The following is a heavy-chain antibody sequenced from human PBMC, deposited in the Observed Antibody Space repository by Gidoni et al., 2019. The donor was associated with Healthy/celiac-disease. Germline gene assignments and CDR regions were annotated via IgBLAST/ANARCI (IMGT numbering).Heavy chain of an antibody. D-gene: IGHD3-22*01. CDR2: IYPGDADT. V-gene: IGHV5-51*01. Sequence: EVQLVQSGAEVKTPGESLKISCKGSGYSFTSYWIGWVRQMPGKGLEWMGIIYPGDADTRYSPSFQGQVTISADKSSSTAYLQWSSLKASDTAMYYCAGTYYYDSSGYFDAFDIWGQGTMVTVSS. J-gene: IGHJ3*02. CDR3: AGTYYYDSSGYFDAFDI. CDR1: GYSFTSYW.